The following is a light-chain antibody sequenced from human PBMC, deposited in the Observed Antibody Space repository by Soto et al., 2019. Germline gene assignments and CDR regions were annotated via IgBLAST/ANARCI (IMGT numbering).Light chain of an antibody. Sequence: EIVLTQSPGTLSLSPGERATLSCRASQSVANNYLAWYQQKPGQAPRFLIYDASSRATGIPDRFSGNGSGTDFTFTISRLEPEDFAVYYCEQYGSTPLTFGGGTKV. V-gene: IGKV3-20*01. CDR1: QSVANNY. CDR3: EQYGSTPLT. J-gene: IGKJ4*01. CDR2: DAS.